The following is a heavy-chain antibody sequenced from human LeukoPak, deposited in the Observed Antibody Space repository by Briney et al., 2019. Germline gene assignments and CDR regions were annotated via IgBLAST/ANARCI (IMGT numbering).Heavy chain of an antibody. D-gene: IGHD3-10*01. V-gene: IGHV4-61*02. J-gene: IGHJ4*02. CDR1: GGSISSGDYY. CDR2: IYTSGST. Sequence: SQTLSLTCTVSGGSISSGDYYWTWIRQPAGKGLEWIGRIYTSGSTNSNPSLKSRVTISVDTSKNQFSLKLSSVTAADTAVYYCARAMVRGTFDYWGQGTLVTVSS. CDR3: ARAMVRGTFDY.